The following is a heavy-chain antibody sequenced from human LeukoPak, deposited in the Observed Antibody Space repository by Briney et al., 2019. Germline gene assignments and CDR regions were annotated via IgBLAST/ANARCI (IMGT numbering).Heavy chain of an antibody. V-gene: IGHV4-34*01. CDR2: INHSGST. D-gene: IGHD4-17*01. Sequence: SETLSLTRAVYGGSFSGYYWSCIRQPPGKGLEWIGEINHSGSTNYNPSLKSRVTISVDTSKNHFSLNLSSVTAADTAVYYCARRGYGDYVIDYWGQGTLVTVSS. J-gene: IGHJ4*02. CDR3: ARRGYGDYVIDY. CDR1: GGSFSGYY.